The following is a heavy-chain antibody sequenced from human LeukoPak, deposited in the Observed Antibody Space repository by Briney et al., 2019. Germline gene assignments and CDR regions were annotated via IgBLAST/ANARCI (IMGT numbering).Heavy chain of an antibody. Sequence: ASETLSLTCTVSGGSISSYYWSWIRRPAGKGLEWIGRIYTSGSTNYNPSLKSRVTMSVDTSKNQFSLKLSSVTAADTAVYYCARHRSSGWLSDWGQGTLVTVSS. J-gene: IGHJ4*02. CDR1: GGSISSYY. D-gene: IGHD6-19*01. CDR2: IYTSGST. V-gene: IGHV4-4*07. CDR3: ARHRSSGWLSD.